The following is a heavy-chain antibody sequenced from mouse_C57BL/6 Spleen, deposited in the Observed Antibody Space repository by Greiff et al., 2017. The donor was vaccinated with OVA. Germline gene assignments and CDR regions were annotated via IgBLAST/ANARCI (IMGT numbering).Heavy chain of an antibody. CDR2: IYPGSGST. CDR1: GYTFTSYW. CDR3: ETTVVAEAMDY. D-gene: IGHD1-1*01. Sequence: VKLQQPGAELVKPGASVKMSCKASGYTFTSYWITWVKQRPGQGLEWIGDIYPGSGSTNYNEKFKSKATLTVDTSSSTAYMQLSSLTSEDSAVYYCETTVVAEAMDYWGQGTSVTVSS. J-gene: IGHJ4*01. V-gene: IGHV1-55*01.